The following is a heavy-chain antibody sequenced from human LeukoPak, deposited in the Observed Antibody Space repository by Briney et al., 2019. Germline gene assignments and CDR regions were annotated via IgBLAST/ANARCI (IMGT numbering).Heavy chain of an antibody. CDR1: GFTFDDYA. CDR2: ISWNSGSI. D-gene: IGHD2-15*01. J-gene: IGHJ4*02. V-gene: IGHV3-9*01. Sequence: GGSLRLSCAASGFTFDDYAMHWVRQAPGKGLEWVSGISWNSGSIGYADSVKGRFTISRDNAKNSLYLQMNSLRAEDTALYYCAKDTGSGGSCYSCYFDYWGQGTLVTVSS. CDR3: AKDTGSGGSCYSCYFDY.